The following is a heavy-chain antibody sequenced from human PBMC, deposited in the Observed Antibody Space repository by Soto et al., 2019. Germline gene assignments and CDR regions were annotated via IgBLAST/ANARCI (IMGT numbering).Heavy chain of an antibody. V-gene: IGHV1-69*13. D-gene: IGHD1-26*01. Sequence: GASVKVSCKASGGTFSSYAISWVRQAPGQGLEWMGGIIPIFGTANYAQKFQGRVTITADESTSTAYMELSSLRSEDTAVYYCARGRPSIDRVVGATADYWGQGTLVTVSS. CDR3: ARGRPSIDRVVGATADY. CDR2: IIPIFGTA. J-gene: IGHJ4*02. CDR1: GGTFSSYA.